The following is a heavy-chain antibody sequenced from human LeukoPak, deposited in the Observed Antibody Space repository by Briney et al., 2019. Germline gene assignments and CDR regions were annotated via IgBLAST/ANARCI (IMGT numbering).Heavy chain of an antibody. CDR3: ARGCSTSCYAYNY. Sequence: PSETLSLICAVYGGSYRGYYWSWLRQPPGKGREWIGEITHSGSTNYNPSLKSRVTISVDTSKNQFSLKLSSVTAADTAVYYCARGCSTSCYAYNYWGQGTLGTVSS. CDR2: ITHSGST. CDR1: GGSYRGYY. V-gene: IGHV4-34*01. D-gene: IGHD2-2*01. J-gene: IGHJ4*02.